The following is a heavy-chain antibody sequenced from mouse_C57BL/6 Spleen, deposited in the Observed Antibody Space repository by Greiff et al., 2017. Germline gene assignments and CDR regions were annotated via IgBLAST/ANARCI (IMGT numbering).Heavy chain of an antibody. CDR2: IWSGGST. D-gene: IGHD2-4*01. CDR1: GFSLTSYG. CDR3: ASYDYGSAMDY. Sequence: VKLVESGPGLVQPSQSLSITCTVSGFSLTSYGVHWVRQSPGKGLEWLGVIWSGGSTDYNAAFISNLSISKDNSKSQVFFKMNSLQADDTAIYYCASYDYGSAMDYWGQGTSVTVSS. V-gene: IGHV2-2*01. J-gene: IGHJ4*01.